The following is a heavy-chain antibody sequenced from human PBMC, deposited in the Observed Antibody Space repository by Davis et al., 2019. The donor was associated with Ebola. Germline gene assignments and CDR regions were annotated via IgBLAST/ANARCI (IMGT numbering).Heavy chain of an antibody. V-gene: IGHV4-4*02. CDR2: IYHSGST. CDR1: GGSISSSNW. D-gene: IGHD3-10*01. J-gene: IGHJ4*02. CDR3: ARHKEYYGSGSRVGDY. Sequence: SETLSLTCAVSGGSISSSNWWRWVRQPPGKGLEWIGEIYHSGSTNYNPSLKSRVTISVDKSKNQFSLKLSSVTAADTAVYYCARHKEYYGSGSRVGDYWGQGTLVTVSS.